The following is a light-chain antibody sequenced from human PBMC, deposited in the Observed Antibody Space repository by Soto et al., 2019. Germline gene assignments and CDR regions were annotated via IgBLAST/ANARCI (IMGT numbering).Light chain of an antibody. CDR3: QQRSNWPLMYT. Sequence: EIVLTQFPATLSLSPGERATLSCRASQSVRSYLAWYQQKPGQAPRLLIYDASNRATDIPARFSGSGSGTDFTLTISSLDPEDSAVYYCQQRSNWPLMYTFGQGTKLEIK. CDR1: QSVRSY. J-gene: IGKJ2*01. CDR2: DAS. V-gene: IGKV3-11*01.